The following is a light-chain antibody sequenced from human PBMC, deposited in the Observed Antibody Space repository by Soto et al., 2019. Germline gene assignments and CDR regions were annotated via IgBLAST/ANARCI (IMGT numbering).Light chain of an antibody. CDR2: DAS. CDR3: QQRSNWPPRT. J-gene: IGKJ2*01. Sequence: EIVLTQSPATLSLSPGERATLSCRASQSVSTYLAWYQQKPGQAPRLLIYDASNRATGISGRFSGSGSGTDFTLTISSLEPEGFAVYYCQQRSNWPPRTFGQGTKLEIK. V-gene: IGKV3-11*01. CDR1: QSVSTY.